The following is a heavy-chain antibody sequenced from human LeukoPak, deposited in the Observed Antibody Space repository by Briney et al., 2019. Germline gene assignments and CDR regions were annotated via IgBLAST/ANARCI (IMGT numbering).Heavy chain of an antibody. V-gene: IGHV3-66*01. J-gene: IGHJ3*02. Sequence: PGGSLRLSCAASGFTVSSNYMGWVRQAPGKGLEWVSVIYSGGDTYYADSVKGRFTISRDNSKNMIYLEMSSLKAEDTAVYYCAGDYRRADAFDIWGQGTMVTVSS. CDR3: AGDYRRADAFDI. CDR1: GFTVSSNY. CDR2: IYSGGDT. D-gene: IGHD1-14*01.